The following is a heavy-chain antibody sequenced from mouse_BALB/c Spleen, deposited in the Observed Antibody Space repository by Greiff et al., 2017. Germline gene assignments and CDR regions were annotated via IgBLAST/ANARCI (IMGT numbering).Heavy chain of an antibody. V-gene: IGHV1-87*01. Sequence: VKLQESGAELARPGASVKLSCKASGYTFTSYWMQWVKQRPGQGLEWIGAIYPGDGDTRYTQKFKGKATLTADKSSSTAYMQLSSLASEDSAVYYCARKSAYYYGSSSGWFAYWGQGTLVTVSA. CDR1: GYTFTSYW. D-gene: IGHD1-1*01. CDR3: ARKSAYYYGSSSGWFAY. J-gene: IGHJ3*01. CDR2: IYPGDGDT.